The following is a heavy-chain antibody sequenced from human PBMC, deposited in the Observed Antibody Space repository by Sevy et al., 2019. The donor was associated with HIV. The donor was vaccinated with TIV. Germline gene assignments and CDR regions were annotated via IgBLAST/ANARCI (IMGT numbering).Heavy chain of an antibody. V-gene: IGHV3-30*03. CDR1: GFIFSSYG. CDR2: ISSDGSNK. CDR3: ARGLIGKGGDYDERSGFYYFFDS. J-gene: IGHJ4*02. Sequence: GGSLRLSCAASGFIFSSYGMHWVRQSPGKGLDWVAVISSDGSNKYYADSVKGRFTISRDNAKNTRYLQMNSLRPEDTAVYYCARGLIGKGGDYDERSGFYYFFDSWGQGTLVTVSS. D-gene: IGHD3-22*01.